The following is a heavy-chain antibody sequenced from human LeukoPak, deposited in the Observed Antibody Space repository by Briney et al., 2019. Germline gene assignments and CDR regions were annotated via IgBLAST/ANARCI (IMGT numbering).Heavy chain of an antibody. J-gene: IGHJ6*03. CDR3: ARGNDFWSGPRPYYYYMDV. V-gene: IGHV4-59*01. Sequence: TSETLSLTCTVSGGSISSYYWSWIRQPPGKGLEWIGYIYYSGSTNYNPSLKSRVTISVDTSKNQFSLKLSSVTAADTAVYYCARGNDFWSGPRPYYYYMDVWGKGTTVTVSS. D-gene: IGHD3-3*01. CDR2: IYYSGST. CDR1: GGSISSYY.